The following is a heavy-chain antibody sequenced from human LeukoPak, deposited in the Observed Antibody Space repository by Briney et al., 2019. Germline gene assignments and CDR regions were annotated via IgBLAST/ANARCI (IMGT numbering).Heavy chain of an antibody. J-gene: IGHJ5*02. CDR1: GFTFSDHY. D-gene: IGHD2-8*01. Sequence: GGSLRLSCAASGFTFSDHYMDWVRQAPGKGLEWVGRTRNKANSYTTEYAASVKGRFTISRDDSKNSLYLQMNSLKTEDTAVYYCARGGRMNWFDPWGQGTLVTVSS. CDR3: ARGGRMNWFDP. CDR2: TRNKANSYTT. V-gene: IGHV3-72*01.